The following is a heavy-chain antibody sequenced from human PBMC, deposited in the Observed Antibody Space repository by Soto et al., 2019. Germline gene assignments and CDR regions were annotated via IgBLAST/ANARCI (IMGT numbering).Heavy chain of an antibody. Sequence: VQLVQSGSEVQRPGSSVKVSCKTSGGIFKNFDIGWVRQSPGQGLEWMGEIIPLFNATNYAQKFRGRVTVTADESTRTAYMELTRLTYDDTAVYFCAINAERNAQKFDFWGQGTLVTVSS. CDR1: GGIFKNFD. D-gene: IGHD2-2*01. J-gene: IGHJ4*02. V-gene: IGHV1-69*01. CDR3: AINAERNAQKFDF. CDR2: IIPLFNAT.